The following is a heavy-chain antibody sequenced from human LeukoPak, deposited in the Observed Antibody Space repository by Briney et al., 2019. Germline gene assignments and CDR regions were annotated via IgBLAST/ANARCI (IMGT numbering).Heavy chain of an antibody. J-gene: IGHJ3*02. V-gene: IGHV3-15*01. CDR2: IKTTADGGTT. Sequence: GGSPRLSCAASGFTFRNVWMNWVRQVPGKRLEWVGRIKTTADGGTTDYAAPVKGRFTISRDDSKNMLYLQLNSLKTEDTAVYYCTTNDAFDICGEGTMVTVSS. CDR3: TTNDAFDI. CDR1: GFTFRNVW.